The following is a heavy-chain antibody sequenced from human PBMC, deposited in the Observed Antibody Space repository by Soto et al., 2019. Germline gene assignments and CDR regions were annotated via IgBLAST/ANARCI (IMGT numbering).Heavy chain of an antibody. CDR2: IIPMYGTT. D-gene: IGHD1-1*01. CDR3: ARIGTLDWIDDY. CDR1: GGTFRSYV. Sequence: QVQLVQSGAKVKKPGSSVKVSCKASGGTFRSYVTSWVRQAPGQGLEWLGGIIPMYGTTYYAQTFQGRVTISADESTSTAFMELSSLRSEDTAVYYCARIGTLDWIDDYWGQGTLVTVSS. V-gene: IGHV1-69*12. J-gene: IGHJ4*02.